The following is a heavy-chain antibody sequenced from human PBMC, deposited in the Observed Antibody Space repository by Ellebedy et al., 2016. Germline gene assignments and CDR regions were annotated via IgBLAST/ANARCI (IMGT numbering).Heavy chain of an antibody. V-gene: IGHV3-30*03. Sequence: GGSLRLSCAASGFTFSSYRFHWVRQAPGKGLEWVALILYDGYTVYNVDSVKGRFTISRDKYKNTVHLQMNSLRTEDTAIYYSEREGTNLENALDIWGQGTMVTVSS. J-gene: IGHJ3*02. CDR1: GFTFSSYR. CDR3: EREGTNLENALDI. D-gene: IGHD2-8*01. CDR2: ILYDGYTV.